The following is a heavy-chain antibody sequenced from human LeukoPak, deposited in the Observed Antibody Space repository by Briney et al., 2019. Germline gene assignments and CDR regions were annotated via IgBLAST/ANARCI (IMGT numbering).Heavy chain of an antibody. Sequence: ASVKVSCKASGYTFTSYGISWVRQAPGQGLEWMGWISAYNGNTNYAQKLQGRVTMTTDTSTSTAYMVLRSLRSDDTAVYYCARAQSGYDRYYYFDYWGQGTLVTVSS. CDR1: GYTFTSYG. J-gene: IGHJ4*02. V-gene: IGHV1-18*01. CDR3: ARAQSGYDRYYYFDY. D-gene: IGHD5-12*01. CDR2: ISAYNGNT.